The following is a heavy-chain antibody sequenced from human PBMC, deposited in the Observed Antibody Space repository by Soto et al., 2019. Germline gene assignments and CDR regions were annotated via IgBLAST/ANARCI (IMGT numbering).Heavy chain of an antibody. D-gene: IGHD5-18*01. CDR3: ARESGGGGYSYGLYYFDY. V-gene: IGHV1-18*04. Sequence: QVQLVQSGAEVKKPGASVKVSCKASGYTFTSYGISWVRQAPGQGLEWMGWISAYNGNTNYAQKLQGRVTMTTDTATSTAYMELRGLRSDDTAVYYCARESGGGGYSYGLYYFDYWGQGTLVTVSS. CDR1: GYTFTSYG. CDR2: ISAYNGNT. J-gene: IGHJ4*02.